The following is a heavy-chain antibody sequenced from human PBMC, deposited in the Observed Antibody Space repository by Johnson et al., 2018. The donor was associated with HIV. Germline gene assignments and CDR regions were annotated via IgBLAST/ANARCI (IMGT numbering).Heavy chain of an antibody. V-gene: IGHV3-66*01. J-gene: IGHJ3*02. CDR2: LSSGGDT. D-gene: IGHD5-24*01. CDR3: ARACRDGYTCDVFDI. Sequence: VQLVESGGGLVQPGGSLRLSCAASGLSVSSYYMSWVRQAPGKGLEWVSVLSSGGDTYYTDSANGRFTISRDNSKNTLYLQMNSLRAEDTAVYYCARACRDGYTCDVFDIWGQGTMVTVSS. CDR1: GLSVSSYY.